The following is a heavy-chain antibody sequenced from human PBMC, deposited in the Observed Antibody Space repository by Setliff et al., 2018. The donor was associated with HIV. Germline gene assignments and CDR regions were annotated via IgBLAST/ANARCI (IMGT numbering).Heavy chain of an antibody. CDR2: IFYRGDT. J-gene: IGHJ1*01. CDR1: SGAISRAASC. D-gene: IGHD2-2*01. Sequence: LSLTCTASSGAISRAASCWSWIRQSPGKGLEWIGTIFYRGDTYYNPSLKSRLTLSVDTSKSQFSLRLASVTAADTAVYYCARPFPCASTTCYFAAFDMWGQGIPVTVSS. CDR3: ARPFPCASTTCYFAAFDM. V-gene: IGHV4-39*01.